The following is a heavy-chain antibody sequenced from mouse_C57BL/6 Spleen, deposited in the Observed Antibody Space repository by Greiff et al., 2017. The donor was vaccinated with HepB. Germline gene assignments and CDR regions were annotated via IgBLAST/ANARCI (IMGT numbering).Heavy chain of an antibody. Sequence: QVQLQQPGAELVRPGSSVKLSCKASGYTFTSYWMHWVKQRPIQGLEWIGNIDPSDSETHYNQKFKDKATLTVDKSSSTAYMQLSSLTSEDSAVYYCARSPKDYGSSPYYFDYWGQGTTLTVSS. D-gene: IGHD1-1*01. J-gene: IGHJ2*01. CDR2: IDPSDSET. V-gene: IGHV1-52*01. CDR3: ARSPKDYGSSPYYFDY. CDR1: GYTFTSYW.